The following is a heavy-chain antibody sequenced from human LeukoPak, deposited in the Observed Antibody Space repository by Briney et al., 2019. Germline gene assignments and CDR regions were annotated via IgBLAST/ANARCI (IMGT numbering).Heavy chain of an antibody. D-gene: IGHD2-2*01. V-gene: IGHV5-51*01. CDR2: TYPGDSDT. CDR1: GYSFTDYW. J-gene: IGHJ4*02. Sequence: GESLKISCKGSGYSFTDYWIGWVRQMPGKGLEWMGVTYPGDSDTRYSPSFQGQVTISVDKSISTAYLQWSSLQASDTAMYYCARLGHSNTWPVDYWGQGTLVTVSS. CDR3: ARLGHSNTWPVDY.